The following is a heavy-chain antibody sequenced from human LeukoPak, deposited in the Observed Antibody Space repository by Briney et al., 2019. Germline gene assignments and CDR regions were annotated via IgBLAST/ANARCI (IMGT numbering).Heavy chain of an antibody. V-gene: IGHV4-39*01. D-gene: IGHD3-22*01. Sequence: SETLSLTCTVSGGSISSSSYYWGWIRQPPGKGLEWIGSIYYSGSTYYNPSLKSRVTISVDTSKNQFSLKLSSVTAADTAVYYCARHDDTYYYDSSGQNFDYWSQGTLVTVSS. CDR1: GGSISSSSYY. CDR2: IYYSGST. J-gene: IGHJ4*02. CDR3: ARHDDTYYYDSSGQNFDY.